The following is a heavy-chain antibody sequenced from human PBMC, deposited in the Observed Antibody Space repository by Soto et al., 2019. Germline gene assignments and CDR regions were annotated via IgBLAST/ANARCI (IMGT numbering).Heavy chain of an antibody. D-gene: IGHD5-18*01. V-gene: IGHV4-59*01. J-gene: IGHJ5*02. CDR2: IYYSGST. Sequence: SETLSLTCTVSGDSISSYYWSWIRQPPGKGLEWIGYIYYSGSTNYNPSLKSRVTISVDTSKNQFSLKLSSVTAADTAVYYCARDQNTAMDPNWFDPWGQGTLVTVS. CDR1: GDSISSYY. CDR3: ARDQNTAMDPNWFDP.